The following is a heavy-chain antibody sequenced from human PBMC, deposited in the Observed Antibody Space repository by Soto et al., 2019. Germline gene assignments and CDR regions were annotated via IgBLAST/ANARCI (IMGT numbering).Heavy chain of an antibody. Sequence: XEYLKICFQGAGYTFTGHWISWVRQIPGKGLEWMGRIDPSDSYTDYSPTVQGHVTMSADKSINTAYLQWSSLQASDTAVYYCTRHTGYDSSLDYWGQGTLVTVSS. J-gene: IGHJ4*02. V-gene: IGHV5-10-1*01. CDR3: TRHTGYDSSLDY. CDR2: IDPSDSYT. D-gene: IGHD5-12*01. CDR1: GYTFTGHW.